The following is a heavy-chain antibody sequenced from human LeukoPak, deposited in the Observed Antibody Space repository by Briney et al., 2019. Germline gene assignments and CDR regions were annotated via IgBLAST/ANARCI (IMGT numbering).Heavy chain of an antibody. CDR1: GYTFTSYD. J-gene: IGHJ3*02. V-gene: IGHV1-8*01. Sequence: GASVKVSCKASGYTFTSYDINWVRQATGQGLEWMGWMNPNSGNTGYAQKFQGRVTMTRNTSISTAYMELSSLRSEDTAVYYRARGGYYCGGDCYDAFDIWGQGTMVTVSS. CDR3: ARGGYYCGGDCYDAFDI. D-gene: IGHD2-21*02. CDR2: MNPNSGNT.